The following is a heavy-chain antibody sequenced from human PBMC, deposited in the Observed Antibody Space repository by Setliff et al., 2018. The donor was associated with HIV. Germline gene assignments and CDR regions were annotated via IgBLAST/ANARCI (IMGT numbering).Heavy chain of an antibody. V-gene: IGHV4-38-2*02. J-gene: IGHJ4*01. CDR2: ISHSGST. D-gene: IGHD3-9*01. CDR3: ARDQSDYNVLTGFGDFDY. Sequence: SETLSLTCGVSGIPIDRVYSWAWIRQPPGKGLEWIGTISHSGSTHYNSPLQGRISVSIDTSKNQFSLTLTSVTAADTAMYYCARDQSDYNVLTGFGDFDYWGHGTLVTV. CDR1: GIPIDRVYS.